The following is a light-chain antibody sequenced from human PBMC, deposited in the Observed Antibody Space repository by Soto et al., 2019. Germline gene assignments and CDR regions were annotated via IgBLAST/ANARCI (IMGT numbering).Light chain of an antibody. Sequence: QSALTQPASVSGSPGQSITISCTGTSSDIGAFACVSWYQQHPGKVPKLMIFDVNRRPSGVSDRFSGSKSGNTASLTISGLQAEDEGDYYRSSYATGSNHVFGSGTKLTVL. V-gene: IGLV2-14*03. CDR2: DVN. J-gene: IGLJ1*01. CDR1: SSDIGAFAC. CDR3: SSYATGSNHV.